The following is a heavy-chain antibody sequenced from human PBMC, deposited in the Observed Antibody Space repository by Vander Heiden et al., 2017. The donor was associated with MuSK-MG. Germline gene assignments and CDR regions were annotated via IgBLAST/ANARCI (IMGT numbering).Heavy chain of an antibody. CDR3: ARGTPVAHKAWFDY. CDR2: INPKSGDT. Sequence: QVQLVQSGAEVKKPGASVKVSCKTSAYTFTGSYMHGVRQAPGQGLGWMGWINPKSGDTKYAQKFEGRVTMTTDTSISTAYMELRSLRSDDTAVYHCARGTPVAHKAWFDYWGQGTLVTVSS. D-gene: IGHD6-19*01. CDR1: AYTFTGSY. J-gene: IGHJ5*01. V-gene: IGHV1-2*02.